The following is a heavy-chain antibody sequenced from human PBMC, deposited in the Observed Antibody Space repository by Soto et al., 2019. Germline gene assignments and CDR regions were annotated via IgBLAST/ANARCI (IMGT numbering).Heavy chain of an antibody. D-gene: IGHD6-19*01. J-gene: IGHJ5*02. CDR3: ARQSSGWYDNWFDP. CDR1: GGSISSSSYY. V-gene: IGHV4-39*01. CDR2: IYYSGST. Sequence: SETLSLTCTVSGGSISSSSYYWGWIRQPPGKGLEWIGSIYYSGSTYYNPSLKSRVTIFVDTSKNQFSLKLSSVTAADTAVYYCARQSSGWYDNWFDPWGQGTLVTVSS.